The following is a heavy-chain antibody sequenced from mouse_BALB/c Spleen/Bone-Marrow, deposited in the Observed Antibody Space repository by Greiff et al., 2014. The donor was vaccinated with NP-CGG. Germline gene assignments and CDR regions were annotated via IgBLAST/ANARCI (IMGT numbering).Heavy chain of an antibody. V-gene: IGHV1-4*01. CDR2: INPSSGYT. CDR1: GYTFTSYT. J-gene: IGHJ1*01. Sequence: VQLQQSRMELSSCGDTVKMSCKASGYTFTSYTMHWVKQRPGQGLEWIGYINPSSGYTNYNQKFKDKATLTADKSSSTAYMQLSSLTSEDSAVYYCSRETPYYGSTYWYFDVWGAGTTVTVSS. D-gene: IGHD1-1*01. CDR3: SRETPYYGSTYWYFDV.